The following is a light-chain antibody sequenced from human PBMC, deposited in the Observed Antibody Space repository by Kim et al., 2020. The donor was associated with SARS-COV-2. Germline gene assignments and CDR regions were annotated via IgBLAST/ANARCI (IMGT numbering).Light chain of an antibody. V-gene: IGLV2-14*03. CDR2: DVN. CDR3: SSYTSSKTRV. CDR1: SSDVGGYNF. Sequence: GQSIAISCTGTSSDVGGYNFVSWYQQYPGKAPKLMIYDVNNRPSGVSDRFSGSKSGNTASLTISGLQAEDEADYYCSSYTSSKTRVFGGGTQLTVL. J-gene: IGLJ3*02.